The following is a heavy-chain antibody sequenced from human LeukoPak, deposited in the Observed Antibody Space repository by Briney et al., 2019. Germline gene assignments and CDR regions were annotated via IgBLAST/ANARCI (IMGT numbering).Heavy chain of an antibody. CDR2: TYYRSKWYN. CDR1: GDIVFSNSS. D-gene: IGHD5-18*01. J-gene: IGHJ3*02. V-gene: IGHV6-1*01. CDR3: VRGGQGDGHSADEGFDI. Sequence: SQTLSLTCAISGDIVFSNSSWNWIRQSPSRGLEWLGRTYYRSKWYNDYGVSVKSRININPDTSKNHFSLQLSSVTPEDTAVYYRVRGGQGDGHSADEGFDIWGQGTMVTVS.